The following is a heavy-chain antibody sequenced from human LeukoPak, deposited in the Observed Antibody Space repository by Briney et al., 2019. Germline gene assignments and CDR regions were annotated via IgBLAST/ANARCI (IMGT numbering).Heavy chain of an antibody. J-gene: IGHJ2*01. D-gene: IGHD6-6*01. V-gene: IGHV4-39*07. CDR3: ASPLKYSSSSPPPRGWYFDL. CDR1: GGSISSSSYY. Sequence: PSETLSLTCTVSGGSISSSSYYWGWIRQPPGKGLEWIGSIYYSGSTYYNPSLKSRVTISVDTSKNQFSLKLSSVTAADTAVYYCASPLKYSSSSPPPRGWYFDLWGRGTLVTVSS. CDR2: IYYSGST.